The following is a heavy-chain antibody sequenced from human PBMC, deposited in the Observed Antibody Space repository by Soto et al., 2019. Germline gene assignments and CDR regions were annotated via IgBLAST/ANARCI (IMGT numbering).Heavy chain of an antibody. D-gene: IGHD3-10*01. CDR2: ISGSSGTT. J-gene: IGHJ6*03. CDR1: GFTFSNYA. Sequence: EVQLLESGGGLVQPGGSLRLSCAASGFTFSNYAMSWVRQAPGKGLEWVSGISGSSGTTYYADTVKGRFTISRDNSKNTLFLQMNSPRAEDTAVYYCAKDSYGWGIHFYYYSYMDVWGKGTAVTVSS. V-gene: IGHV3-23*01. CDR3: AKDSYGWGIHFYYYSYMDV.